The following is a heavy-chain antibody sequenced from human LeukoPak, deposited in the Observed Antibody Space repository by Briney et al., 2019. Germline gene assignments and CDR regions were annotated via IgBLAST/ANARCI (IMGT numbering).Heavy chain of an antibody. V-gene: IGHV3-23*01. CDR3: AKGIAAAGTSPTYNWFDP. CDR2: ISGSGGST. CDR1: GFTFSSYG. J-gene: IGHJ5*02. D-gene: IGHD6-13*01. Sequence: GGSLRLSCAASGFTFSSYGMSWVRQAPGKGLEWVSAISGSGGSTYYADSVKGRFTISRDNSKNTLYLQMNSLRAEDTAVYYCAKGIAAAGTSPTYNWFDPWGQGTLVTVSS.